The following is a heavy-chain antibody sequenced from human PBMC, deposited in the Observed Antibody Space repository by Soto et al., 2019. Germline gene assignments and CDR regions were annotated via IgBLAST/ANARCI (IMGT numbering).Heavy chain of an antibody. V-gene: IGHV1-18*01. J-gene: IGHJ4*02. Sequence: QVQLVQSGAEVTKPGASVKVSCKTSGFTLSDFGITWVRQAPGQGLEWMGWSVAGSGNTDYAQDFQGRGTVSTDTATNAAYMELRSLTSDDTAVYFWARVAGLGSGSRYFEDWGQGTLVTVSS. D-gene: IGHD3-10*01. CDR2: SVAGSGNT. CDR3: ARVAGLGSGSRYFED. CDR1: GFTLSDFG.